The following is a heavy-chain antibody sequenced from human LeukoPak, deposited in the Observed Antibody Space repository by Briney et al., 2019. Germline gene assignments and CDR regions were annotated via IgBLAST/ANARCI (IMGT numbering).Heavy chain of an antibody. CDR3: ARAIFGVVIIYGRDYWFDP. Sequence: GGSLRLSCAASGFTFSGSAMHWVRQASGKGLEWVGRIRSKANSYATAYAASVKGRFTISRDNAKNSLSLQMNSLRAEDTAVYYCARAIFGVVIIYGRDYWFDPWGQGTLVTVSS. CDR1: GFTFSGSA. J-gene: IGHJ5*02. V-gene: IGHV3-73*01. D-gene: IGHD3-3*01. CDR2: IRSKANSYAT.